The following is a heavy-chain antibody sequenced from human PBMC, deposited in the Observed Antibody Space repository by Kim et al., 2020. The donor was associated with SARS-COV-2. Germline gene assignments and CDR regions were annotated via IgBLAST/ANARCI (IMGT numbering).Heavy chain of an antibody. V-gene: IGHV3-21*01. CDR1: GFTFSSYS. CDR3: ARDRVAGFYYYYGMDV. J-gene: IGHJ6*02. D-gene: IGHD6-13*01. CDR2: ISRSSSYI. Sequence: GGSLRLSCAASGFTFSSYSMNWVRQAPGKGLEWVSSISRSSSYIYYADSVKGRFTISRDNAKNSLYLQMNSLRAEDTAVYYCARDRVAGFYYYYGMDVWGQGTTVTVSS.